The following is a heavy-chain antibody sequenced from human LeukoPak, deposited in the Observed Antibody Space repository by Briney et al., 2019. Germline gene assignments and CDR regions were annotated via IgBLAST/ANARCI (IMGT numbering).Heavy chain of an antibody. CDR3: ARPTDGDSTRYGMDV. J-gene: IGHJ6*02. D-gene: IGHD2-21*02. CDR1: GFVVGGNY. CDR2: IYSGGST. V-gene: IGHV3-53*01. Sequence: GGSLRLSCAASGFVVGGNYMSWVRQAPGKGLEWVSVIYSGGSTYYADSVKGRFSTSRDSSTSTLFLLMDSLRVEDTAMYYCARPTDGDSTRYGMDVWGQGTTVIVSS.